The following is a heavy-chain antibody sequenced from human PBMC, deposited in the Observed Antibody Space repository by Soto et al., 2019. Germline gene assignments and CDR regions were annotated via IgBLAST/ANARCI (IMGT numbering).Heavy chain of an antibody. V-gene: IGHV1-69*12. CDR3: ADWRDADPRFGNYCYGMDI. D-gene: IGHD1-1*01. Sequence: QVQLVQSGAEVKKPGASVKVSCKASGGTFKSYPISWVRQAPGQGLEWLGGIMPIFGTADYAQKFQGRVTIAADESTSTAYMELTSLTSEETAVCYYADWRDADPRFGNYCYGMDIWGQGTTVTVS. CDR2: IMPIFGTA. J-gene: IGHJ6*02. CDR1: GGTFKSYP.